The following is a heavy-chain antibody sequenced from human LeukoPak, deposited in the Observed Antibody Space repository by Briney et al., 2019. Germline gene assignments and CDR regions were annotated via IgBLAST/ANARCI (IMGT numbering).Heavy chain of an antibody. D-gene: IGHD5-12*01. V-gene: IGHV1-18*01. CDR2: ISAYNGNT. Sequence: ASVKVSCKASGGTFSSYAISWVRQAPGQGLEWMGWISAYNGNTNYAQKLQGRVTMTTDTSTSTAYMELRSLRSDDTAVYYCARARIRKWLRWNDYFDYWGQGTLVTVSS. CDR1: GGTFSSYA. J-gene: IGHJ4*02. CDR3: ARARIRKWLRWNDYFDY.